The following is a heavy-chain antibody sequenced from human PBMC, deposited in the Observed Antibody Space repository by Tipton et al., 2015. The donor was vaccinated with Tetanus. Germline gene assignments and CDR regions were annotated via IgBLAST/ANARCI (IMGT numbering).Heavy chain of an antibody. D-gene: IGHD2-2*01. CDR1: GGSISGYY. J-gene: IGHJ4*02. CDR3: AKSDRVTRTSWYFHD. Sequence: TLSLTCTVSGGSISGYYWTWMRQPPGKGLEWIGSLDYSGNTYYNSSLMSRVTISVDTSKNQFSLRLNSVTAVDTAVCYCAKSDRVTRTSWYFHDWGQGTLVTVSS. CDR2: LDYSGNT. V-gene: IGHV4-59*05.